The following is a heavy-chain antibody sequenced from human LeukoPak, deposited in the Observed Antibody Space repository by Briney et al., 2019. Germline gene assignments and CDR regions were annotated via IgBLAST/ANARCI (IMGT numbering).Heavy chain of an antibody. Sequence: PSQTLSLTCTVSGGSISSGGYYWSWIRQHPGKGLEWIGEINHSGSTNYNPSLKSRVTISVDTSKNQFSLKLSSVTAADTAVYYCARVRRVVPAAIGFRVFSYWGQGTLVTVSS. D-gene: IGHD2-2*01. CDR1: GGSISSGGYY. CDR3: ARVRRVVPAAIGFRVFSY. V-gene: IGHV4-31*03. J-gene: IGHJ4*02. CDR2: INHSGST.